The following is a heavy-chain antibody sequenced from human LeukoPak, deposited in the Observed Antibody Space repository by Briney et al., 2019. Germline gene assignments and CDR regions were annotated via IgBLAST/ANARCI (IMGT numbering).Heavy chain of an antibody. V-gene: IGHV1-46*01. CDR3: ARSDYNDYRGLGF. CDR2: IIPSSGST. CDR1: GYAFTSYH. D-gene: IGHD4-11*01. Sequence: ASVKVSCTASGYAFTSYHIHWMRQAPGQGLGWMGIIIPSSGSTTYAQKFQGRVTMTRDTSTSTVYVELSSLTSDDTAVYFCARSDYNDYRGLGFWGQGTLVTVSS. J-gene: IGHJ4*02.